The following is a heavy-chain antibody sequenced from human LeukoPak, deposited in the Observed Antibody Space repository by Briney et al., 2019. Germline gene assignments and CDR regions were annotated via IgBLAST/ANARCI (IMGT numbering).Heavy chain of an antibody. D-gene: IGHD3-3*01. V-gene: IGHV3-21*01. Sequence: GGSLRLSCAASGFTFSSYSMNWVRQAPGRGLEWVSSISSSSSYIYYADSVKGRFTISRDNAKNSLYLQMNSLRAEDTAVYYCAREYYDFWSGYYNYYYYGMDVWGQGTTVTVSS. CDR2: ISSSSSYI. CDR1: GFTFSSYS. J-gene: IGHJ6*02. CDR3: AREYYDFWSGYYNYYYYGMDV.